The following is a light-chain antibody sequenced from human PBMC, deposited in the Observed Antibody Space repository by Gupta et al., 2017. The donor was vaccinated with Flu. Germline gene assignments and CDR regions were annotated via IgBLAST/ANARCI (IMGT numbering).Light chain of an antibody. Sequence: DIQMTQSPSSLSASVGDRVTITCQVSQDITNSLHWYHQKPGKAPKLLIYDASNLEAGVPSRFSGSGSGRHFTFTISSLQPEDIATYYCQQYDNLPLTFGGGTKVEIK. CDR1: QDITNS. CDR3: QQYDNLPLT. V-gene: IGKV1-33*01. J-gene: IGKJ4*01. CDR2: DAS.